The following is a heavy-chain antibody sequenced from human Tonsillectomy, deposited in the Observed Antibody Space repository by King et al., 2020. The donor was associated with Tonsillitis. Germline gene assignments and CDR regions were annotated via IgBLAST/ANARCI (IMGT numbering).Heavy chain of an antibody. J-gene: IGHJ5*02. CDR3: ATVQLERPVGGANSWFDP. CDR2: IHHNGSA. CDR1: GGSISSSNW. Sequence: QLQESGPGLVKPSGTMSLTCAVSGGSISSSNWWSWVRQPPGKGLEWIGKIHHNGSAHYNPSLKSRVTLSVDKSKNQFSLKVRSMTAADTAMYYCATVQLERPVGGANSWFDPWGQGTLVTVSS. D-gene: IGHD1-1*01. V-gene: IGHV4-4*02.